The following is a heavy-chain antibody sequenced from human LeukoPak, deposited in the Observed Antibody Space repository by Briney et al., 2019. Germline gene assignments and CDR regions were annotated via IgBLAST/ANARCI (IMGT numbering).Heavy chain of an antibody. CDR3: TRTRITIFGVVITDAFDI. CDR1: GFTFGDYA. CDR2: IRSKAYGGTT. V-gene: IGHV3-49*03. Sequence: PGRSLRLSCTASGFTFGDYAMSWFRQAPGKGLEWVGFIRSKAYGGTTEYAASVKGRFTISRDDYKSFAYLQMNSLKTEDTAVYYCTRTRITIFGVVITDAFDIWGQGTMVTVSS. J-gene: IGHJ3*02. D-gene: IGHD3-3*01.